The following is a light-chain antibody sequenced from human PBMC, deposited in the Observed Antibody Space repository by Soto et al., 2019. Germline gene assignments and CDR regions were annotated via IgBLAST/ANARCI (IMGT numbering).Light chain of an antibody. CDR1: SSNIGSLYD. J-gene: IGLJ2*01. CDR3: SSYAGSNNLGV. Sequence: QSVLTQPPSVSGAPGQRVTISCTGSSSNIGSLYDVHWYQHLPGTAPKLLIYDNNNRPSGVPDRFSGSKSGTSASLAITGLQAEDEADYYCSSYAGSNNLGVFGGGTKLTVL. V-gene: IGLV1-40*01. CDR2: DNN.